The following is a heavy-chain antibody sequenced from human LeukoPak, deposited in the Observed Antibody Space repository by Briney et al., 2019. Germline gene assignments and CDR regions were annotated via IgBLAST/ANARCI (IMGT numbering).Heavy chain of an antibody. Sequence: GGSLRLSCAASGFTFSSYWMHCVRQAPGKGLVWVSRINSDGSSTSYADSVKGRFTISRDNAKNTLYLQMNSLRAEDTAVYYCARDLRYCSGGSCFSTSNYYYYGMDVWGQGTTVTVSS. V-gene: IGHV3-74*01. CDR1: GFTFSSYW. D-gene: IGHD2-15*01. J-gene: IGHJ6*02. CDR2: INSDGSST. CDR3: ARDLRYCSGGSCFSTSNYYYYGMDV.